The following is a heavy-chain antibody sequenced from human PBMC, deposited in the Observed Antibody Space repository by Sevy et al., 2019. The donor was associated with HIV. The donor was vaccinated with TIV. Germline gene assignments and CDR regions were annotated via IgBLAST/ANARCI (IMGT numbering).Heavy chain of an antibody. D-gene: IGHD3-10*01. Sequence: GGSLRLSCAASGFTFSSYTMNWVRQAPGKGLDWVSSISTTSTYVYYADSVKGRFTISRDNAKNSLYLQVNSLRAKDTAVYYCARDSGEGYYAMDVWGQGTTVTVSS. CDR3: ARDSGEGYYAMDV. J-gene: IGHJ6*02. V-gene: IGHV3-21*01. CDR1: GFTFSSYT. CDR2: ISTTSTYV.